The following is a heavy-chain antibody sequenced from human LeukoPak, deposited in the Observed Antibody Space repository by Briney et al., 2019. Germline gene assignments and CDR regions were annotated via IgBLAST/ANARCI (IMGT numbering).Heavy chain of an antibody. V-gene: IGHV1-46*01. CDR2: INPSGGST. D-gene: IGHD6-13*01. Sequence: ASVKVSCKASGYTFTSYYMHWVRQAPGQGLEWMGIINPSGGSTSYAQKFQGRVTMTRDTSTSTVYMELSSLRSEDTAVYYCAKDLAVIAAAGLFDYWGQGTLVTVSS. CDR3: AKDLAVIAAAGLFDY. CDR1: GYTFTSYY. J-gene: IGHJ4*02.